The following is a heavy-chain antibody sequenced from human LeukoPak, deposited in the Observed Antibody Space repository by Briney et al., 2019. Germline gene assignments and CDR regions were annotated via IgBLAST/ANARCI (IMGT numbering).Heavy chain of an antibody. D-gene: IGHD3-16*02. CDR1: GFTFSSYW. Sequence: GGSLRLSCAASGFTFSSYWMSWVRQAPGKGLEWVSVIYSGGSTYYADSVKGRFTISRDNSKNTLYLQMNSLRAEDTAVYYCARVVGVDLHPYYDYVWGSYRFMEGNWFDPWGQGTLVTVSS. J-gene: IGHJ5*02. CDR3: ARVVGVDLHPYYDYVWGSYRFMEGNWFDP. CDR2: IYSGGST. V-gene: IGHV3-53*01.